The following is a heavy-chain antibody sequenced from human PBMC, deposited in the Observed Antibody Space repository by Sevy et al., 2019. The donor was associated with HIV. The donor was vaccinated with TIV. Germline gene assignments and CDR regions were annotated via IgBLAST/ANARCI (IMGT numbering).Heavy chain of an antibody. CDR3: AREGCTKPLDY. V-gene: IGHV3-23*01. J-gene: IGHJ4*02. D-gene: IGHD2-8*01. Sequence: GGSLRLSCKASGFTFSKYSMSWVRQAPGKGLEWVSTFSFGCGRINYADSVKGRFTISRADSKNTMYLQMNSLRAEDTAVYYCAREGCTKPLDYWGQGTLVTVSS. CDR2: FSFGCGRI. CDR1: GFTFSKYS.